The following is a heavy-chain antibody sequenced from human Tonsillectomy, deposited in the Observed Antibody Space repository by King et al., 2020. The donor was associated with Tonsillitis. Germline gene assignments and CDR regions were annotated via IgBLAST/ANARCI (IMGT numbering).Heavy chain of an antibody. CDR3: ASFLIVVVTAPYFDY. CDR2: IIPIFGTA. V-gene: IGHV1-69*01. J-gene: IGHJ4*02. D-gene: IGHD2-21*02. CDR1: GGTFSSYA. Sequence: VQLVESGAEVKKPGSSVKVSCKASGGTFSSYAISWVRQAPGQGLEWMGGIIPIFGTANYAQKFQGRVTITADESTSTAYMELSSLRSEDTAGYYCASFLIVVVTAPYFDYWGQGTLVTVSS.